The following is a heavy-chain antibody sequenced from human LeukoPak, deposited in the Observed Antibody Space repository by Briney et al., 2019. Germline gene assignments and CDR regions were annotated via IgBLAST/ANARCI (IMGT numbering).Heavy chain of an antibody. CDR3: ATIKRGNIFGYFDF. CDR1: GASMNTHY. V-gene: IGHV4-59*11. Sequence: SETLSLTCAVSGASMNTHYWSWIRQPPGKGLEWIGYMLDTVATKDNPSLKSRFTLSADTSKNQFSLRLTSVTAADTAVYYCATIKRGNIFGYFDFWGQGIPVTVSS. D-gene: IGHD5-18*01. J-gene: IGHJ4*02. CDR2: MLDTVAT.